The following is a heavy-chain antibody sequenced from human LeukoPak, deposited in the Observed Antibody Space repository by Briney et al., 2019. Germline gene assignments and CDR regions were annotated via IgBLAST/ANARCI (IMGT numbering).Heavy chain of an antibody. CDR1: GGTFSSYA. D-gene: IGHD6-19*01. CDR3: ARSPGIAVAGPRSENFDY. CDR2: IIPIFGTA. Sequence: SVKVSFKASGGTFSSYAISWVRQAPGQGLEWMGRIIPIFGTANYAQKFQGRVTITTDESTSTAYMELSSLRSEDTAVYYCARSPGIAVAGPRSENFDYWGQGTLVTVSS. V-gene: IGHV1-69*05. J-gene: IGHJ4*02.